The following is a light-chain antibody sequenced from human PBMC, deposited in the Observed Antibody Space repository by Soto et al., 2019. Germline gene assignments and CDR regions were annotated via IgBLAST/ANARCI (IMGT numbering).Light chain of an antibody. CDR2: RAS. CDR1: QSVSSAL. CDR3: QQYESSPLT. J-gene: IGKJ4*01. Sequence: EIVFTQSPDTLSLSPGERATLSCRASQSVSSALLSWYQQKPGQAPRLLIYRASTRATGIPDRFTGSGSGTDFTLTISRLEPEDFAVYYCQQYESSPLTFGGGTKGEIK. V-gene: IGKV3-20*01.